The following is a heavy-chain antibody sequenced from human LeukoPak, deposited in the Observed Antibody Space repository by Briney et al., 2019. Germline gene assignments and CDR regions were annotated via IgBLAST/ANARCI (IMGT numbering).Heavy chain of an antibody. Sequence: SETLSLTCTVSGGSISSYYWSWIRQPPGKGLEWIGRIYTSGSTNYNPSLKSRVTMSVDTSKNQFSLKLSSVTAADTAVYYCARDRRYCSSTSCLVGWFDPWGQGTLVTVSS. D-gene: IGHD2-2*01. CDR2: IYTSGST. CDR3: ARDRRYCSSTSCLVGWFDP. V-gene: IGHV4-4*07. J-gene: IGHJ5*02. CDR1: GGSISSYY.